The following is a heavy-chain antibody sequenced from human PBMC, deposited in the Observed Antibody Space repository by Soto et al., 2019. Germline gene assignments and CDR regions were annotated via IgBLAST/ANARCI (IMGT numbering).Heavy chain of an antibody. CDR2: NSSTGST. D-gene: IGHD3-22*01. V-gene: IGHV4-31*03. Sequence: QVQLQESGPGLVKPSQTLSLSCTVSGGSINSGGYYWSWIRQLPGKSLEWIGYNSSTGSTDYNPSLKTRVTVSVDMSNNQFSLKLTSVTAADTALYFCASGPDYYDRSGYFEPWGQGTLVTVSS. CDR1: GGSINSGGYY. J-gene: IGHJ5*02. CDR3: ASGPDYYDRSGYFEP.